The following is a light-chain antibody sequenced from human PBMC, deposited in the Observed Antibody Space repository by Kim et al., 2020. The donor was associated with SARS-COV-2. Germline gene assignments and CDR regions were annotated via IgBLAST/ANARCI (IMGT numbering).Light chain of an antibody. CDR3: QSYDSSLSAV. J-gene: IGLJ2*01. CDR2: GNS. CDR1: SSNIGAGYD. V-gene: IGLV1-40*01. Sequence: GRRVTISCTGSSSNIGAGYDVHWYQPLPGTAPKLLIYGNSNRPSGVPDRFSGSKSGTSASLAITGLQAEDEADYYCQSYDSSLSAVFGGGTQLTVL.